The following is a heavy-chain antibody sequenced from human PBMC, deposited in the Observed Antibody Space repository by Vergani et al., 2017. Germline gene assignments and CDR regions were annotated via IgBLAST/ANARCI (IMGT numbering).Heavy chain of an antibody. Sequence: QVQLQESGPGLVKPSQTLSLTCSVSGDSISSGVYYWNWIRQHPGKGLEWIGYIYSTGSTHHNPSLRRRINMSVDPAKNQFSLKLNSVTAADPAMYYCARMGGYDEGDAFRIGYFDSWGPGILVTVSS. D-gene: IGHD3-22*01. CDR2: IYSTGST. CDR3: ARMGGYDEGDAFRIGYFDS. V-gene: IGHV4-31*03. J-gene: IGHJ4*02. CDR1: GDSISSGVYY.